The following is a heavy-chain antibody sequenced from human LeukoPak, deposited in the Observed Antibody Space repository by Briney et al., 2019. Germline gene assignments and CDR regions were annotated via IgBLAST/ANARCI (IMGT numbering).Heavy chain of an antibody. CDR2: IKEDGSEK. CDR3: ARSYDGYVRSFDY. CDR1: GFIFSSHW. J-gene: IGHJ4*02. V-gene: IGHV3-7*01. D-gene: IGHD5-24*01. Sequence: GSLRLSCAASGFIFSSHWMSWVRQAPGKGLEWVASIKEDGSEKSYMDSVKGRFTISRDNAKDSLYLQMNSLRAEDTAVYYCARSYDGYVRSFDYWGQGALVPVSS.